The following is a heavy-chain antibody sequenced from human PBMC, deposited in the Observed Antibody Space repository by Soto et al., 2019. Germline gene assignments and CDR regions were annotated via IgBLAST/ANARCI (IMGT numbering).Heavy chain of an antibody. CDR3: ARGRYCLTGRCFPNWFDS. D-gene: IGHD2-15*01. Sequence: SETLSLTCSVSGDSISTVDYFWAWIRQPPGQALEYIGYIYKSATTYYNPSFEGRVAISLGTSKSHFSLNVTSVTAADTAVYFCARGRYCLTGRCFPNWFDSWGQGTLVTVSS. V-gene: IGHV4-30-4*01. CDR2: IYKSATT. J-gene: IGHJ5*01. CDR1: GDSISTVDYF.